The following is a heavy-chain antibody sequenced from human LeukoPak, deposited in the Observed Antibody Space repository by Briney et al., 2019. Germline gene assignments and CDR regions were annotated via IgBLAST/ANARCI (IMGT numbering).Heavy chain of an antibody. CDR1: GYTLTELS. D-gene: IGHD3-16*01. V-gene: IGHV1-24*01. CDR3: ATGAHLGVLTWYY. J-gene: IGHJ4*02. Sequence: ASVKVPCKVSGYTLTELSMHWVRQAPGKGLEWMGGFDPEDGEAIYAQKFQGRVTMTEDTSTDTAYMELSSLRSEDTAVYYCATGAHLGVLTWYYWGQGTLVTVSS. CDR2: FDPEDGEA.